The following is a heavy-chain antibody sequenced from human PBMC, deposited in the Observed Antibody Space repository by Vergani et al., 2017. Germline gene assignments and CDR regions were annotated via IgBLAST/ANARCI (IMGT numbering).Heavy chain of an antibody. V-gene: IGHV1-18*04. CDR1: GYIFVNHP. CDR3: ARSQMATNDFDL. CDR2: ISPYDHKT. D-gene: IGHD5-24*01. J-gene: IGHJ4*02. Sequence: QAQLGQSDSEVKKPGDSVTLSCKTSGYIFVNHPITWVRQAPGQVLEWMGWISPYDHKTLYSQKVEGRVTMTSDTSSSTVSLALRRLTSDHTAMYYCARSQMATNDFDLWGRGTLVTVSS.